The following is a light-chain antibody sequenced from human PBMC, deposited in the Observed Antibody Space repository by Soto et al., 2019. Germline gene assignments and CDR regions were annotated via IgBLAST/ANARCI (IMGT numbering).Light chain of an antibody. CDR1: QTVSSTY. CDR3: QQYASPRWT. Sequence: ETVLTQSPGTLSLSPGERATLSCRASQTVSSTYLAWYQQKPGQAPRLLIYGTSSRATGIPDRFSGSGSGTDVTLTISRLEPEDFAVYYCQQYASPRWTFGQGPKVEI. CDR2: GTS. J-gene: IGKJ1*01. V-gene: IGKV3-20*01.